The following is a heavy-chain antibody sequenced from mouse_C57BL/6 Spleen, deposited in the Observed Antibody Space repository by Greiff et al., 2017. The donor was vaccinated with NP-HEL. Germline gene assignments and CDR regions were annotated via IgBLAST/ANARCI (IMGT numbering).Heavy chain of an antibody. CDR3: ARGDLYSFDY. V-gene: IGHV1-54*01. J-gene: IGHJ2*01. CDR1: GYAFTNYL. CDR2: INPGSGGT. Sequence: QVQLQQSGAELVRPGTSVKVSCKASGYAFTNYLIEWVKQRPGQGLEWIGVINPGSGGTNYNEKFKGKATLTADKSSSTAYMQLSSLTSEDSAVYFCARGDLYSFDYWGQGTTLTVSS.